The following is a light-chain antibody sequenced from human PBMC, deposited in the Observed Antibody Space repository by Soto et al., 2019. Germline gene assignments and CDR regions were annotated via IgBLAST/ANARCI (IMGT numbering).Light chain of an antibody. CDR1: QSINIY. V-gene: IGKV1-39*01. J-gene: IGKJ2*01. CDR3: QQSYRSPYT. Sequence: IQMTQSPSSLSASVGDSVTVTCRASQSINIYLNWYQQKPGKAPTRLIYGASSLTIGVPSRFTGGGSRTVVTITISSLQPEDFATYYCQQSYRSPYTFGQGTKLEIK. CDR2: GAS.